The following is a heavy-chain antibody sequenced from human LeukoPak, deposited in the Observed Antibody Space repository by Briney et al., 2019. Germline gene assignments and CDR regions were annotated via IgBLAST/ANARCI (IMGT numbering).Heavy chain of an antibody. D-gene: IGHD2/OR15-2a*01. CDR2: IIPILGIA. CDR1: GGTFSSYA. J-gene: IGHJ4*02. CDR3: ARDLYPSMKPDY. Sequence: SVKVSCKASGGTFSSYAISWVRRAPGQGLEWMGRIIPILGIANYAQKFQGRVTITADKSTSTAYMELSSLRSEDTAVYYRARDLYPSMKPDYWGQGTLVTVSS. V-gene: IGHV1-69*04.